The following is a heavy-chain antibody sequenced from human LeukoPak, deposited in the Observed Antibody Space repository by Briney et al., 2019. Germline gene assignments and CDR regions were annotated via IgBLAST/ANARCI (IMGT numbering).Heavy chain of an antibody. D-gene: IGHD3-22*01. CDR2: ISWNSGSI. CDR3: AEDTAYYYDSSGYLDY. Sequence: GGSLRLSCAASGFTFADYAMHWVRHAPGEGLEWVSGISWNSGSIGYADSVKGRFTISRDNAKNSLYLQMNSLRAEDMALYYCAEDTAYYYDSSGYLDYWGQGTLVTVSS. CDR1: GFTFADYA. V-gene: IGHV3-9*03. J-gene: IGHJ4*02.